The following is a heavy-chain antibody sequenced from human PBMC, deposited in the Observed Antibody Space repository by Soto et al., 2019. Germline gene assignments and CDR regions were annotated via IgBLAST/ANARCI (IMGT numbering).Heavy chain of an antibody. D-gene: IGHD3-22*01. J-gene: IGHJ4*02. V-gene: IGHV1-18*01. CDR3: ARDRLLPDS. Sequence: ASVKVSCKASGYTFTSYGISWVRQAPGQGLEWMGWISAYNGNTNYAQKLQGRVTMTTDTSTSTAYVELRSLRSEDTAVYYCARDRLLPDSWGQGTLVTSPQ. CDR2: ISAYNGNT. CDR1: GYTFTSYG.